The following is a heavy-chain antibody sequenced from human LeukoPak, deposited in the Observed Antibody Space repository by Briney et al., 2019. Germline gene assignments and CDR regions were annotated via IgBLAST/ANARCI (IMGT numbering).Heavy chain of an antibody. CDR1: GFTFSSYS. J-gene: IGHJ6*03. D-gene: IGHD2-15*01. CDR3: ARGGGGYCSGGRCNFYRYYMDV. V-gene: IGHV3-48*01. Sequence: GRSLRLSCAASGFTFSSYSINWVRQAPGKGLEWVSYISSGYPTIYYADSVKGRFTISRDNAKNSLYLQMNSLRAEDTAVYYWARGGGGYCSGGRCNFYRYYMDVWGKGTTVTVSS. CDR2: ISSGYPTI.